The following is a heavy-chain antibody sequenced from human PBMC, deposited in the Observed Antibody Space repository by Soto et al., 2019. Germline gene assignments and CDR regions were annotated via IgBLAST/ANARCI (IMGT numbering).Heavy chain of an antibody. Sequence: EVQLVESGGGLVQPGGSLRLSCAASGFTFSSYWMHWVRQAPGKGLVWVSRIKSAGSSTSYADSVKGRFTISRDNAKNTLYLQMNTLRAEDTAVYYCARDDSSACYVYWGQGTLVTVSS. CDR1: GFTFSSYW. J-gene: IGHJ4*02. CDR3: ARDDSSACYVY. D-gene: IGHD6-19*01. V-gene: IGHV3-74*01. CDR2: IKSAGSST.